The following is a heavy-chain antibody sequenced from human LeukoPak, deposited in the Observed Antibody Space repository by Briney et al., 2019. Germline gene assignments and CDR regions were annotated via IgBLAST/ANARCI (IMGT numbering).Heavy chain of an antibody. CDR2: RYISGNI. Sequence: PSETLTLICIVSGDSITSYYWSWIRQPAGKGLEWVGRRYISGNINQNPSLKSRVTMSVDTSKNQLSLKLSSVTAADTAVYYCARLSYCSSTSCSNGVYFDYWGQGTLVTVSS. CDR1: GDSITSYY. J-gene: IGHJ4*02. V-gene: IGHV4-4*07. CDR3: ARLSYCSSTSCSNGVYFDY. D-gene: IGHD2-2*01.